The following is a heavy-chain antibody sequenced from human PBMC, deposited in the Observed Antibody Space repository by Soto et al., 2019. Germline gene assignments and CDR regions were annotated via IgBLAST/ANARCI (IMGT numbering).Heavy chain of an antibody. D-gene: IGHD2-21*02. CDR2: IKSKGGGGTT. Sequence: PGGSLRLSCVGSGFTFSSYWMGWVRQAPGKGLEWVGRIKSKGGGGTTDYTAPVKDRFTISRDDSTNTLYLQMNSLKIEDTALYYCVLTHRGTPARPDLDFWGQGTLVTVYS. V-gene: IGHV3-15*01. CDR1: GFTFSSYW. CDR3: VLTHRGTPARPDLDF. J-gene: IGHJ4*02.